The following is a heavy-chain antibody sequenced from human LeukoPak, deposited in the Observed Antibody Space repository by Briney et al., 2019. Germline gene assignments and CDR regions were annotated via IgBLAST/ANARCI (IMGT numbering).Heavy chain of an antibody. J-gene: IGHJ4*02. Sequence: PGGSLRLSCAASGFTVSSNYMSWVRQAPGKGLEWVSVIYSGGSTYYADSVKGRSTISRDNSKNTLYLQMNSLRAEDTAVYYCAREYYYDSSGYYLLDYWGQGTLVTVSS. CDR1: GFTVSSNY. CDR2: IYSGGST. V-gene: IGHV3-66*01. D-gene: IGHD3-22*01. CDR3: AREYYYDSSGYYLLDY.